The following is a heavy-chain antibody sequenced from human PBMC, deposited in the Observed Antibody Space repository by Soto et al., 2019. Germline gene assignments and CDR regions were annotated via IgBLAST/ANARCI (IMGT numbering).Heavy chain of an antibody. D-gene: IGHD1-26*01. J-gene: IGHJ6*02. CDR1: GGTFNTYT. CDR2: IMPLYAKP. V-gene: IGHV1-69*01. CDR3: ASLNNWSSGDGRIDV. Sequence: QVQLVQSGAEVRKPGSSVKVYCEASGGTFNTYTISWVRQVPGQGLEWMGGIMPLYAKPTYAQPFLGRLTIAADEHTSTVYMELSSLRSEDTALYYCASLNNWSSGDGRIDVWGRGTAVSVSS.